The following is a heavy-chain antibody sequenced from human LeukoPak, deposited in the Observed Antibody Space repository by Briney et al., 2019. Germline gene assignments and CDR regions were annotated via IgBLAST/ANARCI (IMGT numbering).Heavy chain of an antibody. V-gene: IGHV5-51*01. CDR1: GYTFTNYW. Sequence: GESLKISCKGSGYTFTNYWIAWVRQMPGKGLEWMGIVYPGDSDTRYSPSFQGQVTISADKSINTAYLQWSTLKASDTAMYYCARGSPYSFGYLVDYWGRGTLVTVSS. CDR2: VYPGDSDT. J-gene: IGHJ4*02. CDR3: ARGSPYSFGYLVDY. D-gene: IGHD3-22*01.